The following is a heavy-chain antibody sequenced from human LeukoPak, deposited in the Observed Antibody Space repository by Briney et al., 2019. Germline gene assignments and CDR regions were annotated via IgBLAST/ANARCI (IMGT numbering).Heavy chain of an antibody. CDR3: ARSVIVPAIVADYYTYMDV. CDR2: IYHRGNT. J-gene: IGHJ6*03. Sequence: SETLSLTCAVSGYSISSNYYWGWIRQPPGKGLEWIGVIYHRGNTDYNPSLQSRVTISIDTSKNEFSLKVNSVTAADTAVYHCARSVIVPAIVADYYTYMDVWGRGISVTVSS. D-gene: IGHD2-2*01. CDR1: GYSISSNYY. V-gene: IGHV4-38-2*01.